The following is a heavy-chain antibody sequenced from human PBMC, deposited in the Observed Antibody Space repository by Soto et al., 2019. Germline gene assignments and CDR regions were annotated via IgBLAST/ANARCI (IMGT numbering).Heavy chain of an antibody. Sequence: QVQLQESGPGLVKPSETLSLTCTVSGGSISSYYWSWIRQPPGKGLEWIGYIYYSGSTNYNPSLXSXVXISXDTSKNQFSLKLSSVTAADTAAYYCARRYGSCFDYWGQGTLVTVSS. CDR1: GGSISSYY. CDR3: ARRYGSCFDY. J-gene: IGHJ4*02. D-gene: IGHD5-18*01. V-gene: IGHV4-59*08. CDR2: IYYSGST.